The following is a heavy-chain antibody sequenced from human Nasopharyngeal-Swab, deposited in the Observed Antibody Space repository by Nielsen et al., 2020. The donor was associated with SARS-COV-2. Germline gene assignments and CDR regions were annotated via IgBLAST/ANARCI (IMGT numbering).Heavy chain of an antibody. CDR3: ARLVRGAVFNWFDP. CDR1: GGSISSYY. CDR2: IYYSGST. V-gene: IGHV4-59*08. D-gene: IGHD2-21*01. J-gene: IGHJ5*02. Sequence: SETLSLTCTVSGGSISSYYWSWIRQPPGKGLEWIGYIYYSGSTNYNPSLKSRVTISVDTSKNQFSLKLISVTAADTAVYYWARLVRGAVFNWFDPWGQGTLVTVSS.